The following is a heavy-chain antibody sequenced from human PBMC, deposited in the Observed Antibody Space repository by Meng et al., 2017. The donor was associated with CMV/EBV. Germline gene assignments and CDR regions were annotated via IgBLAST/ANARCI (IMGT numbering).Heavy chain of an antibody. Sequence: SVKVSCKASGGTFSSYAISWVRQAPGQGLEWKGGIIPIFGTANYAQKFQGRVTITTDESTSTAYMELSSLRSEDTAVYYCARDSADSSGYYYGYYYYGMDVWGQGTTVTVSS. CDR1: GGTFSSYA. V-gene: IGHV1-69*05. D-gene: IGHD3-22*01. CDR2: IIPIFGTA. J-gene: IGHJ6*02. CDR3: ARDSADSSGYYYGYYYYGMDV.